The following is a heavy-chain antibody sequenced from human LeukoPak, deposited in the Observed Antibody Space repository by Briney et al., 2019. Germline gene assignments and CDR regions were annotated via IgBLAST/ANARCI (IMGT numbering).Heavy chain of an antibody. CDR2: ISSSSSYI. CDR1: GFTFSSYS. J-gene: IGHJ4*02. Sequence: GGSLRLSCAASGFTFSSYSMNWVRQAPGKGLEWVSSISSSSSYIYYADSVKGRFTISRDNAKNSLYLQMNSLRAEDTALYYCAKDSSTLWFGQKYYFDYWGQGTLVTVSS. V-gene: IGHV3-21*04. CDR3: AKDSSTLWFGQKYYFDY. D-gene: IGHD3-10*01.